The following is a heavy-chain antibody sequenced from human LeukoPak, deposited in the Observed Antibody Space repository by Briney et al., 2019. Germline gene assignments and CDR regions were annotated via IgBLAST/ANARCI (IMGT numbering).Heavy chain of an antibody. J-gene: IGHJ6*02. V-gene: IGHV3-7*01. D-gene: IGHD4-17*01. CDR1: GFIFNDFW. CDR3: ARDSVRDHGVTSRSYYYGMDV. Sequence: PGGSLRLSCTASGFIFNDFWMRWVRQAPGEGLEWVANIRQDGGAKNYVDSVKGRFTISRDNAKNSLYLQMNSLRAEDTAVYYCARDSVRDHGVTSRSYYYGMDVWGQGTTVTVSS. CDR2: IRQDGGAK.